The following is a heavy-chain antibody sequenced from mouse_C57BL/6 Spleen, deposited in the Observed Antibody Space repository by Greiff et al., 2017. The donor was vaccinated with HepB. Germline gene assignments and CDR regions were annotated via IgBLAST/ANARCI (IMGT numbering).Heavy chain of an antibody. CDR3: AREGYDYDFDV. CDR2: ISYDGSN. J-gene: IGHJ1*03. D-gene: IGHD2-4*01. Sequence: EVKLQESGPGLVKPSQSLSLTCSVTGYSITSGYYWNWIRQFPGNKLEWMGYISYDGSNNYNPSLKNRISITRDTSKNQFFLKLNSVTTEDTATYYCAREGYDYDFDVWGTGTTVTVSS. V-gene: IGHV3-6*01. CDR1: GYSITSGYY.